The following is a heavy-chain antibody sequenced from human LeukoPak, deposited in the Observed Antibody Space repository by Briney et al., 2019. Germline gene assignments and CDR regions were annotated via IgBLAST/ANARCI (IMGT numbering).Heavy chain of an antibody. J-gene: IGHJ5*02. D-gene: IGHD3-3*01. Sequence: ASVKVSCKASGYTFTSHDINWVRQATGQGLEWMGWMNPNSGNTGYAQKFQGRVTMTRNTSISTAYMELSSLRSEDTAVYYCARAQTYYDFWSGYYYYGWFDPWGQGTLVTVSS. CDR1: GYTFTSHD. V-gene: IGHV1-8*01. CDR3: ARAQTYYDFWSGYYYYGWFDP. CDR2: MNPNSGNT.